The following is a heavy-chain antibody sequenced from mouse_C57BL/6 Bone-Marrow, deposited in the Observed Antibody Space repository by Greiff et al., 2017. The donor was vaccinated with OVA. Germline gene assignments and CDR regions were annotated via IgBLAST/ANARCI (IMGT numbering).Heavy chain of an antibody. J-gene: IGHJ1*03. CDR3: ARGAYYGSSYRYFDV. V-gene: IGHV5-6*02. Sequence: DVKLVESGGDLVKPGGSLKLSCAASGFTFSSYGMSWVRQTPDKRLEWVATISSGGSYTYYPDSVKGRFTISRDNAKNTLYLQMSSLKSEDTAMYYCARGAYYGSSYRYFDVWGTGTTVTVSS. CDR1: GFTFSSYG. D-gene: IGHD1-1*01. CDR2: ISSGGSYT.